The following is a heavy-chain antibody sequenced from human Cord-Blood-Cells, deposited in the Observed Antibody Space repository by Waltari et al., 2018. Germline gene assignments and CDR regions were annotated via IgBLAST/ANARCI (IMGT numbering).Heavy chain of an antibody. Sequence: QVQLVESGCGVVLPGRSLRLSCAASGFPSSRVAMHWGRHAPGKGLAWVAVIAYDGSNKYYADSVKGRFTISRDNSKNTLYLQMNSLRAEDTAVYYCARGGRGLLWFGESFDYWGQGTLVTVSS. CDR1: GFPSSRVA. V-gene: IGHV3-30*04. J-gene: IGHJ4*02. CDR2: IAYDGSNK. CDR3: ARGGRGLLWFGESFDY. D-gene: IGHD3-10*01.